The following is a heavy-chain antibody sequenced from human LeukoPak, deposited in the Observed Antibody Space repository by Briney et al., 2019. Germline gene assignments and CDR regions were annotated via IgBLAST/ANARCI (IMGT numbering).Heavy chain of an antibody. CDR2: ISGSGGST. Sequence: GGSLRLSCAASGFTFSSYAMSWVRQAPGKGLEWVSAISGSGGSTYYADSVKGRFTISRDNSKNTLYLQMNSLRAEDTAVYYCAKASEDIVVVPAADFDYWGQGTLVTVSS. D-gene: IGHD2-2*01. CDR1: GFTFSSYA. J-gene: IGHJ4*02. V-gene: IGHV3-23*01. CDR3: AKASEDIVVVPAADFDY.